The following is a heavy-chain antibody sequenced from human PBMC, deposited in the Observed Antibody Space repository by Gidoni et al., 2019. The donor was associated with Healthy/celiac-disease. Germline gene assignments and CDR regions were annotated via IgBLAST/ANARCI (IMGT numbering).Heavy chain of an antibody. CDR3: ARHAPGASFDY. J-gene: IGHJ4*02. CDR1: GSSISSYY. Sequence: QVQLQESGPGLVQPSETLSLTCTVSGSSISSYYWSWIRQPPGKGLEWIVYIYYSGSTNYNPSLKSRVTISVDTSKNQFSLKLSSVTAADTAVYYCARHAPGASFDYWGQGTLVTVSS. D-gene: IGHD3-10*01. V-gene: IGHV4-59*08. CDR2: IYYSGST.